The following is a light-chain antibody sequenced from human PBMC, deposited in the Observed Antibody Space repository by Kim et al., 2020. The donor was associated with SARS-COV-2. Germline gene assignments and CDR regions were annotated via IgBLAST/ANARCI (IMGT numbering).Light chain of an antibody. CDR3: QQYYSSWT. CDR1: QGISSY. V-gene: IGKV1-8*01. J-gene: IGKJ1*01. Sequence: AIRMTQSPSSLSASTGDRVTITCRASQGISSYLAWYQQKPGKAPKLLIYAASTLQSGVPSRFSGSGSGTDFTLTISCLQSEDFVTYYCQQYYSSWTFGQGTKVDIK. CDR2: AAS.